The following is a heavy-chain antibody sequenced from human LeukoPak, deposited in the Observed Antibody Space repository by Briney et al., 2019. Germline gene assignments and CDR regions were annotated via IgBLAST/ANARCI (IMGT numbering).Heavy chain of an antibody. CDR3: ATRGHSSGWYQYYFDY. V-gene: IGHV3-23*01. CDR1: GFTFSSHA. CDR2: ISSNGGST. Sequence: GGSLRLSCAASGFTFSSHAMSWVRQAPGKGLEWVSGISSNGGSTDYADSVKGRFTISRDNSKNTLYLQMNSLRAEDAAVYYCATRGHSSGWYQYYFDYWGQGTLVTVSS. J-gene: IGHJ4*02. D-gene: IGHD6-19*01.